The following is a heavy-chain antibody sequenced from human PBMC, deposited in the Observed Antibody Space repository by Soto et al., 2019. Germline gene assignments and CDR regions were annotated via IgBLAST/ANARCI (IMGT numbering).Heavy chain of an antibody. CDR2: IHHTGST. Sequence: PSETLSLTCTFSGGSISSYYWSWIRQAPGKGLEWIGYIHHTGSTNYNPSLKSRATISIDTSRKQFSLRLNSVTAADTAIYYCATFRAFYYYMEFWGKGTTVPVSS. J-gene: IGHJ6*03. V-gene: IGHV4-59*01. CDR1: GGSISSYY. CDR3: ATFRAFYYYMEF. D-gene: IGHD3-3*02.